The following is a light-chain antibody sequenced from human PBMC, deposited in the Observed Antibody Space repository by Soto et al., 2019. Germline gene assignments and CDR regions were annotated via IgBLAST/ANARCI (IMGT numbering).Light chain of an antibody. J-gene: IGKJ3*01. CDR3: QQYYSYPPSFS. CDR2: AAS. V-gene: IGKV1-8*01. CDR1: QGISSY. Sequence: AIRMTQSPSSFSASTGDRVTITCRASQGISSYLAWYQQKPGKAPKLLIYAASTLQSGVPSRFSGSGSGTGFTLTISCLQSEDFATYYCQQYYSYPPSFSFGPGTKVDIK.